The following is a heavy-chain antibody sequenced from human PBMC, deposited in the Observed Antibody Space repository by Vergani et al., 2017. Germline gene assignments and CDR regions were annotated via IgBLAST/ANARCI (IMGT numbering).Heavy chain of an antibody. V-gene: IGHV4-39*01. CDR1: GGSISSSSYY. D-gene: IGHD3-16*01. Sequence: QLQLQESGPGLVKPSETLSLTCTVSGGSISSSSYYWGWIRQPPGKGLEWIGSIYYSGSTYYNPSLKSRVTISVDTSKNQFSLKLSSVAAADTAVYYCASHREGGWFDPWGQGTLVTVSS. J-gene: IGHJ5*02. CDR2: IYYSGST. CDR3: ASHREGGWFDP.